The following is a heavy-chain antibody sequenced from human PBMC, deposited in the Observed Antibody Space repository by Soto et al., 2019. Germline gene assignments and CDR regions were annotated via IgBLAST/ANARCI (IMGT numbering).Heavy chain of an antibody. CDR1: FFSFSSGIYS. Sequence: LSLPFPFSFFSFSSGIYSLLFLLPPPFPVLSFLFSLSSLFLTNYNPSLKSRVTISVDTSKNQFSLKLSSVTAADTAVYYCAREGVGRDTFFNPWGQGTRVTVSS. CDR2: LSSLFLT. CDR3: AREGVGRDTFFNP. D-gene: IGHD3-3*02. J-gene: IGHJ4*02. V-gene: IGHV4-61*01.